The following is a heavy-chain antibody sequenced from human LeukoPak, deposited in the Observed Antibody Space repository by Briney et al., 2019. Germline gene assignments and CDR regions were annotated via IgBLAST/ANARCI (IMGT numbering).Heavy chain of an antibody. J-gene: IGHJ4*02. CDR2: ISSGSEK. D-gene: IGHD3-3*01. Sequence: GRSLRLSCEASGFTFSIFPMHWVRQAPGKGLEWVALISSGSEKYYADSVKGRFTISSNSSKNMLYLQMNRLRAGVTAVYYCARDLELSAVYYFDSWGQGTLVIVS. CDR3: ARDLELSAVYYFDS. V-gene: IGHV3-30*04. CDR1: GFTFSIFP.